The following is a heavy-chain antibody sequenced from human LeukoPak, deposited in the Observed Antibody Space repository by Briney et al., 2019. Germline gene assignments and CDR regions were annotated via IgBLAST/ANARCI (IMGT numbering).Heavy chain of an antibody. CDR2: ISAYNGNT. D-gene: IGHD3/OR15-3a*01. J-gene: IGHJ5*02. CDR3: AREGLVTSSPLYNWFDP. Sequence: GASVKVSCKASGYTFTSYGISWVRQAPGQGLEWMGWISAYNGNTNYAQKLQGRVTMTTVTSTSTAYMELRSLRSDDTAVYYCAREGLVTSSPLYNWFDPWGQGTLVTVSS. CDR1: GYTFTSYG. V-gene: IGHV1-18*01.